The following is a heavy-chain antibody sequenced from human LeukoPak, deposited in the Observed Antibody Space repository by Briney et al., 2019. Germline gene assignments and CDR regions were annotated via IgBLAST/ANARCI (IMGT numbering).Heavy chain of an antibody. Sequence: SETLSLPCTVSGVSFSSGSYYWSWIRQPPGKGLECLGYIYYSGSTNYNPSLKSRITIPVDTSKNQFSLKLSSVTAADTAVYYCARSHCSSTSCPDYFDYWGQGTLVTVSS. D-gene: IGHD2-2*01. CDR2: IYYSGST. CDR3: ARSHCSSTSCPDYFDY. V-gene: IGHV4-61*01. CDR1: GVSFSSGSYY. J-gene: IGHJ4*02.